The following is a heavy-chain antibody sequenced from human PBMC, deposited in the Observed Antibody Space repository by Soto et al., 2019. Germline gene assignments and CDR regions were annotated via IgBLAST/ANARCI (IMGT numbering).Heavy chain of an antibody. V-gene: IGHV4-30-4*01. CDR2: IYYSGST. Sequence: QVQLQESGPGLVKPSQTLSLTCTVSGGSISSGDYYWSWIRQPPGKGLEWIGYIYYSGSTYYNPSLKSRVTISVDTSKNQFSLKLSSVTAADTAVYYCAGCRDFWSGYCNWFAPWGQGTLVTVSS. J-gene: IGHJ5*02. D-gene: IGHD3-3*01. CDR1: GGSISSGDYY. CDR3: AGCRDFWSGYCNWFAP.